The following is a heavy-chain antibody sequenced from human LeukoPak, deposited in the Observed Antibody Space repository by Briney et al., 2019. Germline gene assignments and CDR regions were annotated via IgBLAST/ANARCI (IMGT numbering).Heavy chain of an antibody. Sequence: GGSLRLSCAASGFIFSSYNMNWVRQAPGKGLEWVSSISSSSSYIYYADSVKGRFTISRDNAKSSLYLQMNSLRAEDTAVYYCARGYSSGFFAGGYFDCWGQGTLVTVSS. J-gene: IGHJ4*02. CDR2: ISSSSSYI. D-gene: IGHD2-15*01. CDR3: ARGYSSGFFAGGYFDC. CDR1: GFIFSSYN. V-gene: IGHV3-21*01.